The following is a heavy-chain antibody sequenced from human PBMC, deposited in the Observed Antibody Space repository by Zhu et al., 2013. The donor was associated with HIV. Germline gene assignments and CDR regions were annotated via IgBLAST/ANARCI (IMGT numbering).Heavy chain of an antibody. CDR2: IYHSTTT. V-gene: IGHV4-30-2*01. D-gene: IGHD3-10*01. J-gene: IGHJ4*02. CDR3: AASDYYGSGSYHLGNY. CDR1: GGSISSGGYS. Sequence: QVQLQESGSGLVKPSQTLSLTCAVSGGSISSGGYSWSWIRRPPGKGLEWIGYIYHSTTTYYNPSLQSRVTISLDRSKTQFSLKLSSVTAADTAVYYCAASDYYGSGSYHLGNYWGQGILVTVSS.